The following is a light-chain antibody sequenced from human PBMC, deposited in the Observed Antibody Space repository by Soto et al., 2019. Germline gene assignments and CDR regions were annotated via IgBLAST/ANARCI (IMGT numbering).Light chain of an antibody. V-gene: IGKV1-9*01. CDR2: AAS. CDR3: QHLNSYPLT. Sequence: DIQLTQSPSLLYASVGDRVTITCRASQGISSYLAWYQQKPGKGPKLLIYAASTLQSGVPLRFSGSGSGTEFTLTISSLQPEDFATYYCQHLNSYPLTFGGGTKVELK. CDR1: QGISSY. J-gene: IGKJ4*01.